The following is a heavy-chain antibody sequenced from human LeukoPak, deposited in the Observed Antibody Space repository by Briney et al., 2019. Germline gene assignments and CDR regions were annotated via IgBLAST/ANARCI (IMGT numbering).Heavy chain of an antibody. CDR3: ARDGTINFLTH. CDR1: GFTFSSYS. Sequence: TGGSLRLSCAASGFTFSSYSMNWVRQAPGKGLEWVSYISSSGTTVFYGDSVEGRFTISRDNAKNSLYLQMNSLRAEDTAVYYCARDGTINFLTHWGQGTLVTVSS. V-gene: IGHV3-48*04. CDR2: ISSSGTTV. D-gene: IGHD2/OR15-2a*01. J-gene: IGHJ4*02.